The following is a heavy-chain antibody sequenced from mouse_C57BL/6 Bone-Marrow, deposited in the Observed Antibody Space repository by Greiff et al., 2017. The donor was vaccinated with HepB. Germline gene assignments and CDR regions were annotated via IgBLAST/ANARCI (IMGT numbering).Heavy chain of an antibody. Sequence: VQLVESGAELARPGASVKMSCKASGYTFTSYTMHWVKQRPGQGLEWIGYINPSSGYTKYNQKFKDKATLTADKSSSTAYMQLSSLTSEDSAVYYCARDDSNPSWFAYWGQGTLVTVSA. J-gene: IGHJ3*01. D-gene: IGHD2-5*01. CDR2: INPSSGYT. V-gene: IGHV1-4*01. CDR1: GYTFTSYT. CDR3: ARDDSNPSWFAY.